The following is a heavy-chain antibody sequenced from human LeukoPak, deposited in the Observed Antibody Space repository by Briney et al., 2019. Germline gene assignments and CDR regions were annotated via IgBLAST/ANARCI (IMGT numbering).Heavy chain of an antibody. D-gene: IGHD3-3*01. V-gene: IGHV3-7*03. CDR3: ARDHGGAGQNYDFWSGYYRVHDAFDI. J-gene: IGHJ3*02. CDR1: GFTFSSYW. CDR2: IKEDGSEK. Sequence: GGSLRLSCAASGFTFSSYWMSWVRQAPGKGPEFVANIKEDGSEKSYVDSVKGRLTISRDNAKNSLSLQVNSLRAEDTALYYCARDHGGAGQNYDFWSGYYRVHDAFDIWGQGTMVTVSS.